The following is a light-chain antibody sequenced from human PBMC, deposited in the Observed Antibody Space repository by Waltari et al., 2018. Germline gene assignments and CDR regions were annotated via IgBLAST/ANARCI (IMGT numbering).Light chain of an antibody. V-gene: IGLV2-8*01. CDR2: AVS. J-gene: IGLJ2*01. CDR3: SSYAGSNNLRV. Sequence: QSALTQPPSASGSPGQSVTISCTGTSSDVGGYNYVSWYQQHPGKAPKLMIYAVSKRPSGGPERFSGSKSGNTASLTVSGLQAEDEADYYCSSYAGSNNLRVFGGGTKLTVL. CDR1: SSDVGGYNY.